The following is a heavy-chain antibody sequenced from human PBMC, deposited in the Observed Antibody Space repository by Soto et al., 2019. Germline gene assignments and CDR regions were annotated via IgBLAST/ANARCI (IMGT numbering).Heavy chain of an antibody. CDR1: GGSISSGDFC. CDR3: ARKLRSSPGRWYFAL. J-gene: IGHJ2*01. V-gene: IGHV4-31*03. Sequence: QVQLQDAGPGLLKPSQTLSLTCTVSGGSISSGDFCLSWVRQLPGQGLEWIGYSHYSVNTYYNPSLTSRLRISADTSKNQFSLRLTSVTAADTAVYYCARKLRSSPGRWYFALWGRGTLVAVSS. D-gene: IGHD6-6*01. CDR2: SHYSVNT.